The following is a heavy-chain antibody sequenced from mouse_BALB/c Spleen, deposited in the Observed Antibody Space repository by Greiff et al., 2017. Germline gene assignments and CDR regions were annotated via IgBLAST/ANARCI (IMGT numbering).Heavy chain of an antibody. V-gene: IGHV5-12-2*01. Sequence: EVKLEESGGGLVQPGGSLKLSCAASGFTFSSYTMSWVRQTPEKRLEWVAYISNGGGSTYYPDTVKGRFTISRDNAKNTLYLQMSSLKSEDTAMYYCARRVYGYYYFDYWGQGTTLTVSS. CDR3: ARRVYGYYYFDY. D-gene: IGHD2-2*01. J-gene: IGHJ2*01. CDR1: GFTFSSYT. CDR2: ISNGGGST.